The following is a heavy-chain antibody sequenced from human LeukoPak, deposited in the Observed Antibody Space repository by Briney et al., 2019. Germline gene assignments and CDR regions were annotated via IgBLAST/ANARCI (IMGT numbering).Heavy chain of an antibody. CDR2: INPSGGST. CDR3: ASRNQYSSGWYALDY. Sequence: ASVKVSCKASGYTFTSYYMHWVRQAPGQGLEWMGIINPSGGSTSYAQKFQGRVTMTTDTSTSTAYMELRSLRSDDTAVYYCASRNQYSSGWYALDYWGQGTLVTVSS. CDR1: GYTFTSYY. D-gene: IGHD6-19*01. J-gene: IGHJ4*02. V-gene: IGHV1-46*01.